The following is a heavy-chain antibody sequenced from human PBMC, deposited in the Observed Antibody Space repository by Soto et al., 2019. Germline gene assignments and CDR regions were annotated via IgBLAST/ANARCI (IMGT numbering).Heavy chain of an antibody. CDR1: GGTFNRET. J-gene: IGHJ6*04. Sequence: QAQLVQSGAEVKKPGSSVKVSCKASGGTFNRETFSWVRQAPGQGIQWMGRIIPVLDLADYAQKFEGRVTITADTSTTTVYLDLSGLGSDDTAVYYCARGGKLGGDLDVWGKGTPVIVSS. V-gene: IGHV1-69*02. CDR2: IIPVLDLA. CDR3: ARGGKLGGDLDV. D-gene: IGHD3-10*01.